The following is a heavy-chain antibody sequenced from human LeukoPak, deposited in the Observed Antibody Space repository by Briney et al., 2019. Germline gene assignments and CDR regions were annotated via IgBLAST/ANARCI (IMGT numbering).Heavy chain of an antibody. V-gene: IGHV4-59*01. D-gene: IGHD1-26*01. CDR1: GGSISSYY. Sequence: SETLSLTCTVSGGSISSYYWSWIRQPPGKGLEWIGYIYYSGSTSYNPSLKSRVTISVDTSKKQFSLKLSSVTAADTAFYYCARYIVSYPHDAFDIWGEGTMVTVSS. J-gene: IGHJ3*02. CDR3: ARYIVSYPHDAFDI. CDR2: IYYSGST.